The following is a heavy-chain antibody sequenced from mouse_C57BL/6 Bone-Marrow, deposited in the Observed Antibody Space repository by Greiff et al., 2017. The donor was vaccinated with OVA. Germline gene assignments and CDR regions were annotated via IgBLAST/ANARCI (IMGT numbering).Heavy chain of an antibody. CDR1: GYTFTSYG. Sequence: VQLQQSGAELARPGASVKLSCKASGYTFTSYGISWVKQRTGQGLEWIGEIYPRSGNTYYNEKFKGKATLTADKSSSTAYMELRSLTSEDSAVYFGARLKLGRRDWYFDVWGTGTTVTVSS. J-gene: IGHJ1*03. CDR3: ARLKLGRRDWYFDV. D-gene: IGHD4-1*01. CDR2: IYPRSGNT. V-gene: IGHV1-81*01.